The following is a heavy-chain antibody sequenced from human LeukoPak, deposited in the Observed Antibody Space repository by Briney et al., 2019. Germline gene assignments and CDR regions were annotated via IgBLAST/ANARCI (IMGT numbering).Heavy chain of an antibody. D-gene: IGHD6-13*01. CDR3: ASRGIAAAGTTPFDY. CDR2: INTGNGNT. V-gene: IGHV1-3*04. J-gene: IGHJ4*02. Sequence: ASVKVSCKASGYTFTSYAMHWVRQAPGQRLEWMGWINTGNGNTKYLQKFQGRVTITRDTSASTAYMELSSLRSEDTAVYYCASRGIAAAGTTPFDYWGQGTLVTVSS. CDR1: GYTFTSYA.